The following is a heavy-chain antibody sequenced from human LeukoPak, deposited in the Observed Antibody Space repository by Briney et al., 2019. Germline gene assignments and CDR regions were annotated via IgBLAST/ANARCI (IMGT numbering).Heavy chain of an antibody. CDR3: ARTVTLDSSGYYYFDY. D-gene: IGHD3-22*01. J-gene: IGHJ4*02. CDR1: GFTVSSNY. Sequence: GGSLRLSCAASGFTVSSNYMSWVRQAPGKGLEWVSVIYSGGSTYYADSVKGRFTISRDNSKNTLYLQMNSLRAEDTAVYYCARTVTLDSSGYYYFDYWGQGTLVTVSS. CDR2: IYSGGST. V-gene: IGHV3-53*01.